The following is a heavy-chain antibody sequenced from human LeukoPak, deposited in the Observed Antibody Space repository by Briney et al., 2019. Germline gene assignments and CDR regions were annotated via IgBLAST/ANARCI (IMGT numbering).Heavy chain of an antibody. D-gene: IGHD4-17*01. CDR2: SYYIGST. J-gene: IGHJ4*02. V-gene: IGHV4-59*01. CDR3: ARGGGYGVYFY. Sequence: PSETLSLTCTAPGGSISSYYWSWIRQPPGKGLEWIGYSYYIGSTNYNASLKSRVTISVDTSKNQFSLKLSSVTAADTAVYYCARGGGYGVYFYWGQGTLVTVSS. CDR1: GGSISSYY.